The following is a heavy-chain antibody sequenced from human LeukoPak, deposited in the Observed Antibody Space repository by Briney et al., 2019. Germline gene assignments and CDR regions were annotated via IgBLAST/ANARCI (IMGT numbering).Heavy chain of an antibody. CDR1: GFTFSSYS. Sequence: PGGSLRLSCAASGFTFSSYSMNWVRQAPGKGLEWVSSISSSSSYIYYADSVKGRFTISRDNAKNSLYLQMNSLRAEDTAVYYCARPQAVVSPTPGNGGRETLVTVS. V-gene: IGHV3-21*01. D-gene: IGHD4-23*01. CDR2: ISSSSSYI. CDR3: ARPQAVVSPTPGN. J-gene: IGHJ4*02.